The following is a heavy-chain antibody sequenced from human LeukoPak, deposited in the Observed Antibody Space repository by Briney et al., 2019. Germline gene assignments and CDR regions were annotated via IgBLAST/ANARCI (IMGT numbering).Heavy chain of an antibody. V-gene: IGHV3-23*01. CDR2: ISGSGGST. J-gene: IGHJ4*02. Sequence: GGSLRLSCAASGFTFSNYPMSWVRQAPGKGLVEWVSTISGSGGSTYYADSVKGRFAISRDNSKNTVYLQMNSLRAEDTAKYYCAKVFCGGDCPDHFDCWGQGTLVTVSS. CDR1: GFTFSNYP. CDR3: AKVFCGGDCPDHFDC. D-gene: IGHD2-21*02.